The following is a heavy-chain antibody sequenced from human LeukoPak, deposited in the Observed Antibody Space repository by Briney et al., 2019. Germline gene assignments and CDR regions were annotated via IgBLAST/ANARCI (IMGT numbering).Heavy chain of an antibody. Sequence: GGSLRLSCAASGFTFSSYAMHWVRQAPGKGLEYVSAISSNGGSTYYANSVKGRFTISRDNSKNTLYPQMGSLRAEDMAVYYCARGARHPKVTLDYWGQGTLVTVSS. V-gene: IGHV3-64*01. CDR3: ARGARHPKVTLDY. CDR2: ISSNGGST. D-gene: IGHD5-18*01. CDR1: GFTFSSYA. J-gene: IGHJ4*02.